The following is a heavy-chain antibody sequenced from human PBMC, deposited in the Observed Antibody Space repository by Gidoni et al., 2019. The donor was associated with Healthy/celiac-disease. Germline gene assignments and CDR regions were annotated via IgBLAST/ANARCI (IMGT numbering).Heavy chain of an antibody. CDR3: ARRRTEYCSSTSCYTIQLWGIFDY. V-gene: IGHV4-34*01. CDR2: INHSGST. D-gene: IGHD2-2*02. J-gene: IGHJ4*02. Sequence: QVQLQQWGAGLLKPSETLSLTCAVYGGSFRGYYWSWIRQPPGKGLEWIGEINHSGSTNYNPSLKSRVTISVDTSKNQFSLKLSSVTAADTAVYYCARRRTEYCSSTSCYTIQLWGIFDYWGQGTLVTVSS. CDR1: GGSFRGYY.